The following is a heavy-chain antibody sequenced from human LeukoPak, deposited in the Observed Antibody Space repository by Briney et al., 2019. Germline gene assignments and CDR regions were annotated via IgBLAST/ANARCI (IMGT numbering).Heavy chain of an antibody. V-gene: IGHV4-38-2*02. Sequence: SETLSLTCTVSGGSISSYYWSWIRQPPGKGLEWIGSIYHSGSTYYNPSLKSRVTISVDTSKNQFSLKLSSVTAADTAVYYCARVTGAVAGLWGQGTLVTVSS. D-gene: IGHD6-19*01. CDR1: GGSISSYY. J-gene: IGHJ4*02. CDR3: ARVTGAVAGL. CDR2: IYHSGST.